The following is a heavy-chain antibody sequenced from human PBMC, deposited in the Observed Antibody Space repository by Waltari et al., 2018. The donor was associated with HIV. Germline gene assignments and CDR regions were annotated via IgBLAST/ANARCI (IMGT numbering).Heavy chain of an antibody. D-gene: IGHD2-15*01. J-gene: IGHJ6*02. CDR3: ARDGAYSAENQYFYYYYGMDM. V-gene: IGHV3-21*04. Sequence: VKLGESGGGLVKPGESLRLSCTASGFWITNYTMNWVRQAPGEGLEWVSSISSSSNYIYYADSVKGRFTISRDNAKNSLYLQMDSLRDEDTAIYYCARDGAYSAENQYFYYYYGMDMWGRGTTVTVSS. CDR1: GFWITNYT. CDR2: ISSSSNYI.